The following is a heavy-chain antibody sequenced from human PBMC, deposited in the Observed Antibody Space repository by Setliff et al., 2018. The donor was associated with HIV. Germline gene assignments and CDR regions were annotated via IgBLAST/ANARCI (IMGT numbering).Heavy chain of an antibody. J-gene: IGHJ6*03. V-gene: IGHV4-34*01. CDR2: INHSGGT. CDR3: ARGRYHYMDV. CDR1: GGSFSDYS. Sequence: SETLSLTCAVYGGSFSDYSWNWIRQPPGKELEWIGEINHSGGTNYNPSLKSRVTISLGTSKNQFSLKLTSVTAADTALYYCARGRYHYMDVWGKGTTVTVSS.